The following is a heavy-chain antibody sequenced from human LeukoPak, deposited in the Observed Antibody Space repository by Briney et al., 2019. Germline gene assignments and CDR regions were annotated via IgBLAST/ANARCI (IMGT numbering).Heavy chain of an antibody. D-gene: IGHD2-2*01. J-gene: IGHJ4*02. CDR3: ARIVVVPAAMGYYFDY. Sequence: GGSLRLSCAASGFTFSSYSMSWVRQAPGKGLEWVANIKQDGSEKYYVDSVKGRFTISRDNAKNSLYLQMNSLRAEDTAVYYCARIVVVPAAMGYYFDYWGQGTLVTVSS. CDR2: IKQDGSEK. V-gene: IGHV3-7*01. CDR1: GFTFSSYS.